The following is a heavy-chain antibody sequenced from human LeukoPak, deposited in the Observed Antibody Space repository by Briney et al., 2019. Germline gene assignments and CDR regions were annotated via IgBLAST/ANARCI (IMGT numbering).Heavy chain of an antibody. D-gene: IGHD3-9*01. Sequence: GRSLRLSCTASGFTFGDYAMSWVRQAPGKGLEWVGFIRNKAYGGTTEYAASVKGRFTISGDDSKSIAYLQMNSLKTEDTAVYYCTRGRDYDILTGYPTPSYWGQGTLVTVSS. J-gene: IGHJ4*02. CDR1: GFTFGDYA. CDR2: IRNKAYGGTT. CDR3: TRGRDYDILTGYPTPSY. V-gene: IGHV3-49*04.